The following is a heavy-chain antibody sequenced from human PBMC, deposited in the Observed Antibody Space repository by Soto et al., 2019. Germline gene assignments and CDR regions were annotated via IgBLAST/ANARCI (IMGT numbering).Heavy chain of an antibody. CDR3: ARVDVPGTFSRPTSSSPGGGAFDI. Sequence: QVQLVQSGAEVKKPGASVKVSCKASGYTFTSYGISWVRQAPGQGLEWMGWISAYNGNTNYAQKLQGRVTMTTDTATSTAYMELRSLRSDDTAVYYCARVDVPGTFSRPTSSSPGGGAFDIWGQGTMVTVSS. CDR1: GYTFTSYG. V-gene: IGHV1-18*01. D-gene: IGHD6-6*01. CDR2: ISAYNGNT. J-gene: IGHJ3*02.